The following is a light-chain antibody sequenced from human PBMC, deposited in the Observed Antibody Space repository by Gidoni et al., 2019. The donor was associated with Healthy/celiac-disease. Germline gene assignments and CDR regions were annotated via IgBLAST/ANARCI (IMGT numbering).Light chain of an antibody. Sequence: QSALTQPASGAGSPGQSITISCTGTRSDVGGYNYVSWYQQHPGKAPKLMIYDVSNRPSGVSTRFSGSKSGNTASLTISVLQAEDEADYYCSSYTSSSTPWVFGGWTNLTVL. CDR1: RSDVGGYNY. V-gene: IGLV2-14*03. CDR2: DVS. CDR3: SSYTSSSTPWV. J-gene: IGLJ3*02.